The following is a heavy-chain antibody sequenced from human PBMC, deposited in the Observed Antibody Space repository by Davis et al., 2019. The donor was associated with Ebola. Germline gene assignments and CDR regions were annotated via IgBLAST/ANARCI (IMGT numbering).Heavy chain of an antibody. V-gene: IGHV3-23*01. CDR1: GFTFSSYA. CDR3: AREVANYVRNYGMDV. Sequence: GESLKISCAASGFTFSSYAMSWVRQAPGKGLEWVSAISGSGGSTYYADSVKGRFTISRDNSKNTLYLQMNSLRAEDTAVYYCAREVANYVRNYGMDVWGKGTTVTVSS. D-gene: IGHD3-16*01. CDR2: ISGSGGST. J-gene: IGHJ6*04.